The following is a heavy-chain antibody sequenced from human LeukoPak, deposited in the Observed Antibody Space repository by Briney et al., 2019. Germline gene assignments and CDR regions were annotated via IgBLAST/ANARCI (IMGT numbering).Heavy chain of an antibody. Sequence: ASVKVSCKASGYTLTSYYMHWVRQAPGQGLEWMGIINPSGGSTSYAQKFQGRVTMTRDTSTSTVYMELSSLRSEDTAVYYCARFRGVIPFDYWGQGTLVTVSS. CDR2: INPSGGST. CDR3: ARFRGVIPFDY. V-gene: IGHV1-46*01. D-gene: IGHD3-16*02. J-gene: IGHJ4*02. CDR1: GYTLTSYY.